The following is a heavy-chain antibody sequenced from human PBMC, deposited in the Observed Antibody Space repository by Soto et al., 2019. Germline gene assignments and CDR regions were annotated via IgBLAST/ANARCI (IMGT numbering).Heavy chain of an antibody. J-gene: IGHJ4*02. CDR2: IDPSDSYT. CDR3: ARHGAYASSGSYYGDY. CDR1: GYSFTSYW. V-gene: IGHV5-10-1*01. D-gene: IGHD3-22*01. Sequence: PGESLKISCKGSGYSFTSYWISWVRQMPGKGLEWMGRIDPSDSYTNYSPSFQGHVTISADKSISTAYLQWSSLKASDPAMYYCARHGAYASSGSYYGDYWGQGTLVT.